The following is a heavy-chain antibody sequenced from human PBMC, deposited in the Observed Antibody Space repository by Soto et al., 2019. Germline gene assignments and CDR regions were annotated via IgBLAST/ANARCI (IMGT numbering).Heavy chain of an antibody. CDR2: INPNSGVT. J-gene: IGHJ6*02. D-gene: IGHD2-2*01. V-gene: IGHV1-2*02. CDR3: ARERRGMGLGYCTSTSCNDYYYYYGMDV. Sequence: QVQLVQSGTEVKKPGASVKVSCKASGYTFTGYYMHWVRQAPGQGLEWMEWINPNSGVTNYAQKFQGRVTMTRDTSLTPGYMELSRLRSDDTAVYSCARERRGMGLGYCTSTSCNDYYYYYGMDVWGRGTTVTVSS. CDR1: GYTFTGYY.